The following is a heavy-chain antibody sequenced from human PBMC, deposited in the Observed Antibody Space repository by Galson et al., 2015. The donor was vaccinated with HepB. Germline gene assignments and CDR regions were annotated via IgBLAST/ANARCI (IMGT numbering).Heavy chain of an antibody. Sequence: QSGAEVKKPGESLKISCKGSGYSFTDYWIGWVRQMPGKGLEWMGIIYPADAATRYSPSFQGQVTISADKSINTAYLQWSSLKASDTAIYYCARHQQQLSLYSAFDIWGQGTMVAVSS. J-gene: IGHJ3*02. D-gene: IGHD6-13*01. CDR1: GYSFTDYW. V-gene: IGHV5-51*01. CDR3: ARHQQQLSLYSAFDI. CDR2: IYPADAAT.